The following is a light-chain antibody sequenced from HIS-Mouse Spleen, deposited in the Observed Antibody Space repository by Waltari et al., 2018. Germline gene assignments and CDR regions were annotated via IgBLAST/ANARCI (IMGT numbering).Light chain of an antibody. V-gene: IGLV2-14*01. CDR3: SSYTSSSTYV. CDR1: SRYAGGYDY. CDR2: EVS. J-gene: IGLJ1*01. Sequence: QSALTQPASVSGSPGQSITISCTGTSRYAGGYDYVSWYQQHPGKAPKLMIYEVSNRPSGVSNRFSGSKSGNTASLTISGLQDEDEADYYCSSYTSSSTYVFGTGTKVTVL.